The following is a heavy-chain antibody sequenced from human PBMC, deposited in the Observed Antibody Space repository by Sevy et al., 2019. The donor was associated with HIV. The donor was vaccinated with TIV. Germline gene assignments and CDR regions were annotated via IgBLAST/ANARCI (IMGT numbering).Heavy chain of an antibody. V-gene: IGHV3-23*01. CDR3: AREGCTRPHDH. CDR2: LSFGCGRI. Sequence: GGSLRLSCVASGFTFNIYSMSWVRQAPGKGLEWVSTLSFGCGRINHADSVQGRFTMSRGDSKKTVYLEMNGLRAEDTAVYYCAREGCTRPHDHWGQGTLVTVSS. D-gene: IGHD2-8*01. J-gene: IGHJ4*02. CDR1: GFTFNIYS.